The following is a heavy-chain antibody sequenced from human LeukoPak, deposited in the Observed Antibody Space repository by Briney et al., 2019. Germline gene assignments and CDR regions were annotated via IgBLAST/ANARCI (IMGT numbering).Heavy chain of an antibody. V-gene: IGHV1-18*01. CDR2: ISAYNGNT. CDR3: ARDPTTYYYDSSGLGSNWFDP. J-gene: IGHJ5*02. Sequence: ASVKVSCKASGYTFTSYGISWVRQAPGQGLEWMGWISAYNGNTNYAQKFQGRVTMTTDTSTSTAYMELRSLRSDDTAVYYCARDPTTYYYDSSGLGSNWFDPWGQGTLVTVSS. D-gene: IGHD3-22*01. CDR1: GYTFTSYG.